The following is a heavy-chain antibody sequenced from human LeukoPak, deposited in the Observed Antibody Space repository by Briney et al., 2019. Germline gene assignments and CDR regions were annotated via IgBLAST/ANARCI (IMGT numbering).Heavy chain of an antibody. CDR2: IYHSGTT. CDR3: ARASKYCSSSTCYPHKVDY. Sequence: PSETLSLTCTVSGVSISSGSYYWSWIRQPAGKGLEWIGHIYHSGTTYYNPSLKSRVTISVDGSKNQFSLKLSSVTDADTAVYYCARASKYCSSSTCYPHKVDYWGQGTLVTVSS. V-gene: IGHV4-30-2*01. CDR1: GVSISSGSYY. J-gene: IGHJ4*02. D-gene: IGHD2-2*01.